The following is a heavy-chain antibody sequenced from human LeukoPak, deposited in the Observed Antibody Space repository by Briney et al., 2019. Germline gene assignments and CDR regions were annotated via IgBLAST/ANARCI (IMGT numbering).Heavy chain of an antibody. CDR2: IYPGESDD. Sequence: GGALEISLQGSGYRFTSYWIGWGRQRPGKGVGGGGIIYPGESDDRYIPSFKGQVTISAYKSISTAYLQWSTLKASDTAMYYCSRHSGVGAEYSSSSVYYYYYIDVWGKGTRSPAP. J-gene: IGHJ6*03. D-gene: IGHD6-6*01. CDR1: GYRFTSYW. CDR3: SRHSGVGAEYSSSSVYYYYYIDV. V-gene: IGHV5-51*01.